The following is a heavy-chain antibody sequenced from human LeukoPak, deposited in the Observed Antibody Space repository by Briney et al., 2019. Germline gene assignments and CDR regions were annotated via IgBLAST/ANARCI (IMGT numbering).Heavy chain of an antibody. CDR2: IKQDGSEK. J-gene: IGHJ4*02. Sequence: GGSLRLSCAASGFTFSSYWMSWARQAPGKGLEWVANIKQDGSEKYYVDSVKGRFTISRDNAKNSLYLQMNSLRAEDTAVYYCARDNSGDGYNSDYWGQGTLVTVSS. V-gene: IGHV3-7*01. CDR3: ARDNSGDGYNSDY. D-gene: IGHD5-24*01. CDR1: GFTFSSYW.